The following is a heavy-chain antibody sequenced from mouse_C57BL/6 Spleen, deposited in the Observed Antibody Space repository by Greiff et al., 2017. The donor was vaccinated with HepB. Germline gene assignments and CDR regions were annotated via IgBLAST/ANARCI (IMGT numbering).Heavy chain of an antibody. Sequence: QVQLKESGSELRSPGSSVKLSCKDFDSEVFPIAYMSWVRQKPGHGFEWIGGILPSIGRTIYGEKFEDKATLDADTLSNTAYLELNSLTSEDSAIYYCARLGVSGSSPRYFDVWGTGTTVTVSS. CDR1: DSEVFPIAY. CDR2: ILPSIGRT. CDR3: ARLGVSGSSPRYFDV. J-gene: IGHJ1*03. D-gene: IGHD1-1*01. V-gene: IGHV15-2*01.